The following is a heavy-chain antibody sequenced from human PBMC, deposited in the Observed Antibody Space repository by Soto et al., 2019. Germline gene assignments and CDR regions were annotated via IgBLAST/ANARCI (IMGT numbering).Heavy chain of an antibody. Sequence: SVKVSCKVSGSRFSNYVISWVRQAPGHGLEWLGRIIPIFNSTKYAQNFQGRVTITADKSTSTASLELSSLRSDDTAVYYCAREGRGKKAGYNGLVSLGYWGQGTLVTVSS. D-gene: IGHD2-2*02. CDR1: GSRFSNYV. J-gene: IGHJ4*02. CDR3: AREGRGKKAGYNGLVSLGY. CDR2: IIPIFNST. V-gene: IGHV1-69*06.